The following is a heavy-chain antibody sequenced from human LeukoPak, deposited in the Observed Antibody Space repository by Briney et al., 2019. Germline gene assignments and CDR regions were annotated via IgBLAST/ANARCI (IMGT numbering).Heavy chain of an antibody. D-gene: IGHD3-10*01. V-gene: IGHV3-30*18. J-gene: IGHJ4*02. Sequence: GGCLRLSCVASGFIVNSYGMHWVRQAPGKGLEWVAVLSSDGSNKYYADSVKGRFTISRDNSKNTLYLQMNSLRADDTAVYYCAKESLYYDFDYWGQGTLVTVSS. CDR3: AKESLYYDFDY. CDR1: GFIVNSYG. CDR2: LSSDGSNK.